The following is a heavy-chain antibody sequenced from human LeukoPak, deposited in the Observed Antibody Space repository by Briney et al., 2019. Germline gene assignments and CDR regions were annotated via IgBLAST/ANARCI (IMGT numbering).Heavy chain of an antibody. V-gene: IGHV3-73*01. CDR1: GFTFSGSA. J-gene: IGHJ4*02. CDR2: IRSKANSYAT. D-gene: IGHD3-3*01. CDR3: TTSNDFWSGYYLGVPTIDY. Sequence: PGGSLRLSCAASGFTFSGSAMHWVRQASGKGLEWVGRIRSKANSYATAYAASVKGRFTISRDDSKNTAYLQMNSLKTEDTAVYYCTTSNDFWSGYYLGVPTIDYWGQGTLVTVSS.